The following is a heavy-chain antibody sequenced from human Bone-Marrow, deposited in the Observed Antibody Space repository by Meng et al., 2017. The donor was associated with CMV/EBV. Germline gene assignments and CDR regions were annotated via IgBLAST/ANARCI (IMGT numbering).Heavy chain of an antibody. CDR1: GYTFTGYY. Sequence: ASVKVSCKASGYTFTGYYMHWVRQAPGQGLEWMGWINPHSGGRNYAQKFQGRVSMTRDTSISTAYMELSSLRSEDTAVYYCARMAVTYYDFWSGYPGGHYYYGMDVWGQGTTVTVSS. V-gene: IGHV1-2*02. CDR3: ARMAVTYYDFWSGYPGGHYYYGMDV. J-gene: IGHJ6*02. CDR2: INPHSGGR. D-gene: IGHD3-3*01.